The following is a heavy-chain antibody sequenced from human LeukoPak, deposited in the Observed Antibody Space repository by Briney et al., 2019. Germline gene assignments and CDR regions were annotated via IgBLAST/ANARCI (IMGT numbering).Heavy chain of an antibody. J-gene: IGHJ3*02. V-gene: IGHV3-7*03. D-gene: IGHD3-22*01. CDR1: GFTFSSYW. Sequence: GGSLRLSCAASGFTFSSYWMSWVRQAPGKGLEWVANIKQDGSEKYYVDSVKGRFTISRDNSKNTLYLQMNSLRAEDTAVYYCAKDATPYYYDSSGYYPDFYSAFDIWGQGTMVTVSS. CDR3: AKDATPYYYDSSGYYPDFYSAFDI. CDR2: IKQDGSEK.